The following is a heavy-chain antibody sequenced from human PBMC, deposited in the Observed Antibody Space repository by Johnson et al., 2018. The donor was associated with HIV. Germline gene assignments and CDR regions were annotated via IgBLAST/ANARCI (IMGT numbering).Heavy chain of an antibody. CDR2: IRSKAYGGTT. Sequence: VQLVESGGGVVQPGGSLRLSCTASGFTFGDYAMSWFRQAPGKGLEWVGFIRSKAYGGTTEYAAYVKGRFTISRDDSKSIAYLQMNSLRAEDTALYYCAKDIGSGSGSYNAFDIWGQGTMVTVSS. CDR1: GFTFGDYA. CDR3: AKDIGSGSGSYNAFDI. D-gene: IGHD3-10*01. J-gene: IGHJ3*02. V-gene: IGHV3-49*03.